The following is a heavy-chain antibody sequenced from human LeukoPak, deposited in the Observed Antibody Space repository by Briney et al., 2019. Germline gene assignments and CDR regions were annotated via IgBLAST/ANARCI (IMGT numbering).Heavy chain of an antibody. J-gene: IGHJ4*02. CDR3: ARLGTMVRGVFDY. Sequence: GESLKISCEGSGYSFTNYWIGLGRPMAGEGLGWVGIIYPGGSDSRYSPSFQGQVTISADKSISTANLQRSSLKAADTAMYYCARLGTMVRGVFDYWGQGTLVTVSS. CDR2: IYPGGSDS. V-gene: IGHV5-51*01. D-gene: IGHD3-10*01. CDR1: GYSFTNYW.